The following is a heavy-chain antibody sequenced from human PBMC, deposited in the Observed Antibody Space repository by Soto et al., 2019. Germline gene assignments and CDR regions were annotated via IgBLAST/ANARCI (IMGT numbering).Heavy chain of an antibody. J-gene: IGHJ6*02. CDR3: PLVATYRTTAVCSFSGMPL. CDR1: GYTFASYG. D-gene: IGHD2-8*01. V-gene: IGHV1-18*01. CDR2: ISAYNGNT. Sequence: QVQLVQSGAEVKKPGASVKVSCKASGYTFASYGISWVRQAPGQGLEWMGWISAYNGNTKYAQKFQGRVTMTTDTSTITAYMQLRSLRSDDTAVYFSPLVATYRTTAVCSFSGMPLCRHGTTVTLSS.